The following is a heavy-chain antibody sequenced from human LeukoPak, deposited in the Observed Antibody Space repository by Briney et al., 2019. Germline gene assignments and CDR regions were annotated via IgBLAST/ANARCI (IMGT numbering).Heavy chain of an antibody. J-gene: IGHJ3*02. CDR3: ARDSRDDAFDI. V-gene: IGHV1-18*04. CDR1: GYTFTGYH. CDR2: ISAYNGNT. D-gene: IGHD6-13*01. Sequence: ASVKVSCKASGYTFTGYHMHWVRQAPGQGLEWMGWISAYNGNTNYAQKLQGRVTMTTDTSTSTAYMELRSLRSDDTAVYYCARDSRDDAFDIWGQGTMVTVSS.